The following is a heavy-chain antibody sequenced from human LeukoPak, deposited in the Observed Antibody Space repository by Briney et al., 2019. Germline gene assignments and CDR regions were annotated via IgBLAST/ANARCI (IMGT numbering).Heavy chain of an antibody. CDR1: GFTFSSYA. V-gene: IGHV3-23*01. J-gene: IGHJ4*02. CDR3: ARGSSGWYY. CDR2: ISGSGGST. Sequence: GGSLRLSCAASGFTFSSYAMTWVRQGPGKGLEWVSAISGSGGSTYYADSVKGRFTISRDNSKNTLYLQMNRLRDEDTAVYYCARGSSGWYYWGQGTLVTVSS. D-gene: IGHD6-19*01.